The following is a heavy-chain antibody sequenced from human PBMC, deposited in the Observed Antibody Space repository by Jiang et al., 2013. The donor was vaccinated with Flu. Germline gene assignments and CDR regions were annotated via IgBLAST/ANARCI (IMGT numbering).Heavy chain of an antibody. V-gene: IGHV3-7*01. Sequence: QLVESGGALVQPGGSLRLSCAASGFTFSRYWMNWVRQAPGRGLEWVANIKRDGSETYYVDSVKGRFTISRDNAKKSLYLQMNSLRTEDTAVYYCARQECQLGALPCHLDYWGRGTLVTASS. J-gene: IGHJ4*02. CDR1: GFTFSRYW. CDR2: IKRDGSET. CDR3: ARQECQLGALPCHLDY. D-gene: IGHD7-27*01.